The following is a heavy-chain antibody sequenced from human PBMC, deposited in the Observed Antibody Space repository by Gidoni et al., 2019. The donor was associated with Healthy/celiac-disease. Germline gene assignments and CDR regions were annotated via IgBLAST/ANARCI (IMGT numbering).Heavy chain of an antibody. D-gene: IGHD6-13*01. V-gene: IGHV3-33*01. Sequence: QVQLVESGGGVVQPGRSLRLSCAASGFTFSSYGMHWARQAPGKGLEWVAVIWYDGSNKYYADSVKGRFTISRDNSKNTLYLQMNSLRAEDTAVYYCARDRSSSWLRSYYYYYYMDVWGKGTTVTVSS. CDR3: ARDRSSSWLRSYYYYYYMDV. CDR2: IWYDGSNK. CDR1: GFTFSSYG. J-gene: IGHJ6*03.